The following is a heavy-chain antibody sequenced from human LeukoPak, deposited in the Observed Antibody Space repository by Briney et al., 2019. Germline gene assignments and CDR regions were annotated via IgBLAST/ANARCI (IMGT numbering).Heavy chain of an antibody. V-gene: IGHV4-61*02. CDR3: ARDSRPGAVAGRGAFDI. D-gene: IGHD6-19*01. Sequence: SETLSLTCTVSGGSISSGSYYWSWIRQPAGKGLEWIGRIYTSGSTNYNPSLKSRVTISVDKSKNQFSLKLSSVTAADTAVYYCARDSRPGAVAGRGAFDIWGQGTMVTVSS. J-gene: IGHJ3*02. CDR2: IYTSGST. CDR1: GGSISSGSYY.